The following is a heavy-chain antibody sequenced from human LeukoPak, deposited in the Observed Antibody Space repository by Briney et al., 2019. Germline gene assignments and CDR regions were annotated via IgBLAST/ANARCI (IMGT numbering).Heavy chain of an antibody. CDR2: ISSSSSYI. CDR3: ARDLHYYDSSGYYRPSDY. CDR1: GFTFSSYS. Sequence: PGGSLRLSCAASGFTFSSYSMNWVRQAPGKGLEWVSSISSSSSYIYYADSAKGRFTISRDNAKNSLYLQMNSLRAEDTAVYYCARDLHYYDSSGYYRPSDYWGQGTLVTVSS. D-gene: IGHD3-22*01. J-gene: IGHJ4*02. V-gene: IGHV3-21*01.